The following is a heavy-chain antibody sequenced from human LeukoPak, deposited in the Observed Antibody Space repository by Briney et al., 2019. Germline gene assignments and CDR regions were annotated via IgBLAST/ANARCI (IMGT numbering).Heavy chain of an antibody. CDR2: IIPIFGTA. V-gene: IGHV1-69*05. CDR3: AISSITIFGVVTEPEYYYYYYYMDV. J-gene: IGHJ6*03. CDR1: GATFSSYA. D-gene: IGHD3-3*01. Sequence: SVKVSCKASGATFSSYAISWVRQAPGQGLEWMGGIIPIFGTANYAQKFQGRVTITTDESTSTAYMELSSLRSEDTAVYYCAISSITIFGVVTEPEYYYYYYYMDVWGKGTTVTVSS.